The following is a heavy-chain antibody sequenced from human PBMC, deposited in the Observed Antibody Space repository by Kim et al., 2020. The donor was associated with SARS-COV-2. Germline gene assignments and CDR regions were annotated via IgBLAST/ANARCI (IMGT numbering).Heavy chain of an antibody. Sequence: GGSLRLSCVASGFTFSSYGMHWVRQAPGKGREWVAVILYDGSNKYYADSVKGRFTISRDNSKNTLYLQMNSLRAEDTAVYYCAKDWYYYGSGSYYYYGMDVWGQGTTVTVSS. CDR1: GFTFSSYG. J-gene: IGHJ6*02. D-gene: IGHD3-10*01. CDR3: AKDWYYYGSGSYYYYGMDV. V-gene: IGHV3-30*18. CDR2: ILYDGSNK.